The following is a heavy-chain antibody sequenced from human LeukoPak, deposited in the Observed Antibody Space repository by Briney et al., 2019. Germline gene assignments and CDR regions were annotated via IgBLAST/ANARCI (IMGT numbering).Heavy chain of an antibody. CDR2: IYYSGST. Sequence: KPSETLSLTCTVSGSSISTYYWSWIRQPPGKGLEWIGYIYYSGSTNYNTSLKSRVTISVDTSKNQFSLKLSSVTAADTAVYYCARAGAGYSYDYWGQGALVTVSS. V-gene: IGHV4-59*01. J-gene: IGHJ4*02. CDR1: GSSISTYY. D-gene: IGHD5-18*01. CDR3: ARAGAGYSYDY.